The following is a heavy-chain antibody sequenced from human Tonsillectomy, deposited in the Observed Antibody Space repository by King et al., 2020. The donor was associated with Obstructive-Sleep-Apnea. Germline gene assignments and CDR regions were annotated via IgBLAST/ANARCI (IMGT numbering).Heavy chain of an antibody. CDR2: IKEDGSAK. CDR1: GFSFRTYW. J-gene: IGHJ3*02. CDR3: ARDSPGYGAYAI. Sequence: VQLVESGGGLVQPGGSLRLSCAAYGFSFRTYWMSWVRQAPGKGLEWVANIKEDGSAKYYVDSVKGRFTISRDNAKNSLYLQINSLRAEDTAVYYCARDSPGYGAYAIWGQGTMVTVSP. D-gene: IGHD5-18*01. V-gene: IGHV3-7*01.